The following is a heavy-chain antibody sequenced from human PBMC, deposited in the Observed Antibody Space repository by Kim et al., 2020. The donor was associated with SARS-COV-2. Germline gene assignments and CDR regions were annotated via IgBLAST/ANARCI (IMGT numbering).Heavy chain of an antibody. CDR1: GGSISSYY. J-gene: IGHJ6*02. V-gene: IGHV4-59*08. CDR2: IYYSGST. Sequence: SETLSLTCTVSGGSISSYYWSWIRQPPGKGLEWIGYIYYSGSTNYNPSLKSRVTISVDTSKNQFSLKLSSVTAADTAVYYCARHGVAKPPSGLYYYYGMDVWGQGTTVTVSS. CDR3: ARHGVAKPPSGLYYYYGMDV. D-gene: IGHD3-3*01.